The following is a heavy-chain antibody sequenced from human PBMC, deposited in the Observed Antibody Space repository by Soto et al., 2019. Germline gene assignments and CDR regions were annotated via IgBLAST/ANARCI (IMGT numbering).Heavy chain of an antibody. CDR1: GGSIINSGYC. V-gene: IGHV4-30-2*01. CDR3: ASSHAGAHITAAVH. CDR2: VYHSGST. J-gene: IGHJ4*02. Sequence: SVPLSVTWAVAGGSIINSGYCWSWNRQPPGKGLEWVGYVYHSGSTYYNPSLKSRVTISVDRSKNQFSLKLSSVTAADTAVYYCASSHAGAHITAAVHWGQGTLVTVSS. D-gene: IGHD6-13*01.